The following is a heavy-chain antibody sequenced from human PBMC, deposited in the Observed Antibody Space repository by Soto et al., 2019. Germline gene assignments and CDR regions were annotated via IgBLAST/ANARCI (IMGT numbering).Heavy chain of an antibody. V-gene: IGHV1-2*02. CDR2: INPNSGGT. CDR3: ASDLRFHLPKGPCRKFDY. CDR1: GYTFTGYY. D-gene: IGHD3-3*01. J-gene: IGHJ4*02. Sequence: ASVKVSCKASGYTFTGYYMHWVRQAPGQGLEWMGWINPNSGGTNYAQKFQGRVTMTRDTSISTAYMELSRLRSDDTAVYYCASDLRFHLPKGPCRKFDYWGQGTLVTVSS.